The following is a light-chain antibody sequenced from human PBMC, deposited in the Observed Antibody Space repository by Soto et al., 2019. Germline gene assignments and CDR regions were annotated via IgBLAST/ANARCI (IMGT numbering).Light chain of an antibody. J-gene: IGKJ5*01. Sequence: DIHMTQSPSSLSASVGDRVTITCRASESISSYLNWYQQKPGKAPKLLIYAASSLQSGVPSRFSGSGSGTDFTLTISSLQPEDFATYYCQQSYSTPRVTFGQGTRLETK. CDR1: ESISSY. CDR2: AAS. CDR3: QQSYSTPRVT. V-gene: IGKV1-39*01.